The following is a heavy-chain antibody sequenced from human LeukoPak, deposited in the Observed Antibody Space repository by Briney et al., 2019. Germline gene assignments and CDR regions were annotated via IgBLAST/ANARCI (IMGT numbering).Heavy chain of an antibody. CDR3: ARGAPSQGYFDY. V-gene: IGHV1-8*01. J-gene: IGHJ4*02. CDR1: GYTFTSYD. CDR2: MNPNSGNT. D-gene: IGHD6-6*01. Sequence: ASVKVSCKASGYTFTSYDINWVRQATGQGPEWMGWMNPNSGNTGYAQKFQGRVTMTRNTSISTAYMELSSLRSEDTAVYYCARGAPSQGYFDYWGQGTLVTVSS.